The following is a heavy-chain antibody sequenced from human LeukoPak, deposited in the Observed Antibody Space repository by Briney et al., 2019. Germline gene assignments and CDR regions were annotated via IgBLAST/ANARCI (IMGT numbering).Heavy chain of an antibody. Sequence: SETLSLTCTVSGGSISSYYWSWIRQPPGKGLEWIGRIYTSGSTNYNPSLKSRVTISVDTSKNQFSLKLSSVTAADTAVYYCELYYYDSSGYYLFDYWGQGTLVTVSS. D-gene: IGHD3-22*01. CDR3: ELYYYDSSGYYLFDY. CDR2: IYTSGST. J-gene: IGHJ4*02. CDR1: GGSISSYY. V-gene: IGHV4-4*08.